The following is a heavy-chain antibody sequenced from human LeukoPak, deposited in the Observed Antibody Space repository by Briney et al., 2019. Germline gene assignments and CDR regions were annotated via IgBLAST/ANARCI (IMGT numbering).Heavy chain of an antibody. V-gene: IGHV1-2*02. Sequence: EASVTVSCKASGYTFTGYYIHWVRQAPGQGLEWMGWINPKSGDTNYAQKFQGRVTMTRDTSISTAYLELSWLRSDDTAVYYCAREELKFSNYHYGMDVWGQGTTVTVSS. CDR2: INPKSGDT. J-gene: IGHJ6*02. CDR1: GYTFTGYY. CDR3: AREELKFSNYHYGMDV.